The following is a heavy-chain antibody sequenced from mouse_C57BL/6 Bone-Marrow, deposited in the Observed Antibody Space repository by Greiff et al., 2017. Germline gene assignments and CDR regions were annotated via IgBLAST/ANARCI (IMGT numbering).Heavy chain of an antibody. J-gene: IGHJ4*01. D-gene: IGHD1-1*01. Sequence: VQLKESGGGLVKPGGSLKLSCAASGFPFSDYGMHWVRQAPEKGLEWVAYISSGSSTIYYADTVKGRFTISRDNAKNTLFLQMTSLRSEDTAMYYCARDYYGSSYAMDYWGQGTSVTVSS. CDR3: ARDYYGSSYAMDY. V-gene: IGHV5-17*01. CDR1: GFPFSDYG. CDR2: ISSGSSTI.